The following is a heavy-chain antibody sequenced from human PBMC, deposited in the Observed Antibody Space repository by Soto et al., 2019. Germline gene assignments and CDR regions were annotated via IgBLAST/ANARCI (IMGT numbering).Heavy chain of an antibody. D-gene: IGHD1-26*01. CDR1: GFTFSSYA. J-gene: IGHJ4*02. CDR2: ISGSGGST. V-gene: IGHV3-23*01. Sequence: GGSLRLSCAASGFTFSSYAMSWVRQAPGKGLEWVLAISGSGGSTYYADSVKGRFTISRDNSMNTLYLQMNSLRAEDTAVYYCAKDFHGSYLDYWGQGTLVTVSS. CDR3: AKDFHGSYLDY.